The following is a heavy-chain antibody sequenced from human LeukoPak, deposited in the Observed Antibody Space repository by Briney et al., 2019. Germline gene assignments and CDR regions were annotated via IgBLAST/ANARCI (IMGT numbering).Heavy chain of an antibody. V-gene: IGHV3-9*01. CDR1: GLTFDDYA. Sequence: GGSLRLSCAASGLTFDDYAMHWVRQAPGKGLEWVSGISWNSGSIGYADSVKGRFTISRDNAKNSLYLQMNSLRPEDTALYYCAKGGSGDAFDIWGQGTMVTVSS. J-gene: IGHJ3*02. CDR2: ISWNSGSI. CDR3: AKGGSGDAFDI. D-gene: IGHD2-15*01.